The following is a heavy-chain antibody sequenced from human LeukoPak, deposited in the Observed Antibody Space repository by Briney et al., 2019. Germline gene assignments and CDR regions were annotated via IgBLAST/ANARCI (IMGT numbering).Heavy chain of an antibody. D-gene: IGHD3-22*01. CDR1: GFTFSRYW. CDR2: INQDGSEI. CDR3: ARDESYSSDY. Sequence: PGGSLRLSCAASGFTFSRYWMSWIRQAPEKGLEWLANINQDGSEIYYVDSVKGRFTISRDNAKSSLYLQMSGLRAEDTAVYYCARDESYSSDYWGQGTLVTVSS. V-gene: IGHV3-7*05. J-gene: IGHJ4*02.